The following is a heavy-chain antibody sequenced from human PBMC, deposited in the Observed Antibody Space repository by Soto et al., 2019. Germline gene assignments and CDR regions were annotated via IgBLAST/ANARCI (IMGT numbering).Heavy chain of an antibody. J-gene: IGHJ4*02. CDR2: ISSSGSTI. D-gene: IGHD3-9*01. CDR1: GFTFSDYY. V-gene: IGHV3-11*01. CDR3: ARSPALRYFAARDV. Sequence: LRLSCAASGFTFSDYYMSWIRQAPGKGLEWVSYISSSGSTIYYADSVKGRFTISRDNAKNSLYLQMNSLRAEDTAVYYCARSPALRYFAARDVWGQGILVTVSS.